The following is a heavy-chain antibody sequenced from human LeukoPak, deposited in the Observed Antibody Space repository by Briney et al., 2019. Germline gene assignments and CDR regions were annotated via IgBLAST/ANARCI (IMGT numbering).Heavy chain of an antibody. CDR1: GYSISSGYY. CDR2: IYHSGST. V-gene: IGHV4-38-2*02. D-gene: IGHD3-16*01. J-gene: IGHJ4*02. CDR3: ARDFGWGHFDY. Sequence: PSETLSLTCTVSGYSISSGYYWGWIRQPPGKGLEWIGSIYHSGSTYYNPSLKSRVTISVDTSKNQFSLKLSSVTAADTAVYYCARDFGWGHFDYWGQGTLVTVSS.